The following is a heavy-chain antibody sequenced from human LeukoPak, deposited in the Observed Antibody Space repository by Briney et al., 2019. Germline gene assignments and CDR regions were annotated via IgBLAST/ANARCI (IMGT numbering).Heavy chain of an antibody. D-gene: IGHD1-1*01. J-gene: IGHJ3*01. V-gene: IGHV3-7*03. CDR2: IKQDGSKK. CDR1: GFPFSSYW. Sequence: HPGGSLRLSCVASGFPFSSYWMTWVRQAPGKGLEWVANIKQDGSKKSYVDSVKGRFTISRDNAKNSLYLQMNSLRGEDTALYYCASYRDWNDGRNAFDFWGQGTMVTVSS. CDR3: ASYRDWNDGRNAFDF.